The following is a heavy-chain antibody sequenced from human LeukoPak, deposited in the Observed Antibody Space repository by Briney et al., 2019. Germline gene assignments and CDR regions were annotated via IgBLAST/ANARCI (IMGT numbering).Heavy chain of an antibody. Sequence: SETLSLTCTVPGGSINNYYWSWIRQPPGKGLEWIGEINHSGSTNYNPSLKSRVTISVDTSKNQFSLKLSSVTAADTAVYYCKISSGYLKLLDYWGQGTLVTVSS. V-gene: IGHV4-34*01. D-gene: IGHD3-22*01. CDR3: KISSGYLKLLDY. J-gene: IGHJ4*02. CDR1: GGSINNYY. CDR2: INHSGST.